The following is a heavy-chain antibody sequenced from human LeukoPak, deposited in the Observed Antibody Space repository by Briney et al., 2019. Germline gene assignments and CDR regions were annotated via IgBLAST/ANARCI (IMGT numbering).Heavy chain of an antibody. CDR2: IIPILGIA. V-gene: IGHV1-69*04. J-gene: IGHJ4*02. CDR3: ARDLMGMATIYGFDY. Sequence: ASVKVSCKASGGTFSSYAISWVPQSPGHGLEWMGRIIPILGIANYAQKFQGRVTITADKSTSTAYMELSSLRSEDTAVYYCARDLMGMATIYGFDYWGQGTLVTVSS. CDR1: GGTFSSYA. D-gene: IGHD5-12*01.